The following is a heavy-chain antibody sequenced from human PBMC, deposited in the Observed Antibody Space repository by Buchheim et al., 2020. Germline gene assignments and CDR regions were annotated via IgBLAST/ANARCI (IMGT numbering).Heavy chain of an antibody. CDR3: VKRDSSDFYSFES. D-gene: IGHD3-22*01. Sequence: EVQLLESGGRLVQPGGSLRLSCAASGFTFSTFAMSWVRQAPGKGLEWLSTITGGGTTTFYADSVKGRFTISRDNSENTLYLQMNTLRAEDSAVYYCVKRDSSDFYSFESWGQGTL. CDR2: ITGGGTTT. V-gene: IGHV3-23*01. CDR1: GFTFSTFA. J-gene: IGHJ4*02.